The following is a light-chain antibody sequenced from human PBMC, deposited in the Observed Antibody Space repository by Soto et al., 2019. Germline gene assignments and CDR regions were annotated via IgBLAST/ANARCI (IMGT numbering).Light chain of an antibody. CDR3: QRYNDLPLT. Sequence: EIVMTQSPATLSLSPGERATLSCRASQSVSSNFAWYQQKPGQAPRLLISDASTRATGIPDRFSGSGSGTEFTLTINSLQSEDFAVYYCQRYNDLPLTFGQGTKVEIK. J-gene: IGKJ1*01. V-gene: IGKV3-15*01. CDR1: QSVSSN. CDR2: DAS.